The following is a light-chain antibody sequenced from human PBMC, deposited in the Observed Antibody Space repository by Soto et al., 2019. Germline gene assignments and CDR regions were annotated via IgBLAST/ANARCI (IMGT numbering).Light chain of an antibody. V-gene: IGKV3-20*01. J-gene: IGKJ4*01. CDR2: GAS. Sequence: EVVLTQSPGTLSLSPGETATLSCRASQSLDSTYFAWYQQKPGQAPRLLIYGASNRATGIPDRLSGRGSGTDFTLSISRLEPEDFAVYYCQQYSSSPPITFGGGTKVEIK. CDR3: QQYSSSPPIT. CDR1: QSLDSTY.